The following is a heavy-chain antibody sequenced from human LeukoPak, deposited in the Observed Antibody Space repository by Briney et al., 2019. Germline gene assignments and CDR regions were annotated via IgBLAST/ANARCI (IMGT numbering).Heavy chain of an antibody. D-gene: IGHD2-21*02. Sequence: PGGSLRLSCAASGFTFDDYAMHWVRQAPGKGLEWVSPISGDGGCTYYADSVKGRFTISRDNSKNSLYLQMNSLRTEDTAVYYCAKGKSPHIVVVTAVDYWGQGTLVTVSS. CDR2: ISGDGGCT. CDR1: GFTFDDYA. V-gene: IGHV3-43*02. CDR3: AKGKSPHIVVVTAVDY. J-gene: IGHJ4*02.